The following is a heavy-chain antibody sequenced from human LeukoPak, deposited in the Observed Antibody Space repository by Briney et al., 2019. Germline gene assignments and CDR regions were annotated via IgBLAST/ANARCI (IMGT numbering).Heavy chain of an antibody. V-gene: IGHV3-21*04. J-gene: IGHJ6*02. D-gene: IGHD3-10*01. CDR1: GFTFSSYS. CDR3: AKGHGGSGSYYDYYYGMDV. CDR2: ISSSSSYI. Sequence: PGGSLRLSCAASGFTFSSYSMNWVRQAPGKGLEWVSSISSSSSYIYYADSVKGRFTISRDNSKNTLYLQVNSLRAEDTAVYYCAKGHGGSGSYYDYYYGMDVWGQGTTVTVSS.